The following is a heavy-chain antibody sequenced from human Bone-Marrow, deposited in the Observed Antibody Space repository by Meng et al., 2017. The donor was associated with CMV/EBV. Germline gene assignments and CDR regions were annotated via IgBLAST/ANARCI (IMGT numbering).Heavy chain of an antibody. J-gene: IGHJ6*02. Sequence: SVKVSCKASGGTFSSYAISWVRQAPGQGLEWMGGIIPIFGTANYAQKFQGRVTITTDESTSTAYMELSSLRSEDTAVYYCARDPTKYSSSTQYAIYYYYCYGMDVWGQGTTVTVSS. V-gene: IGHV1-69*05. CDR2: IIPIFGTA. CDR1: GGTFSSYA. CDR3: ARDPTKYSSSTQYAIYYYYCYGMDV. D-gene: IGHD6-6*01.